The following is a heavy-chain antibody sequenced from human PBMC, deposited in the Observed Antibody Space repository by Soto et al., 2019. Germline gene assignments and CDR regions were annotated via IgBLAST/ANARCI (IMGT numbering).Heavy chain of an antibody. J-gene: IGHJ6*02. D-gene: IGHD3-3*01. CDR2: IRSKAYGGTT. Sequence: GSLRLSCTASGFTFGDYAMSWVRQAPGKGLEWVGFIRSKAYGGTTEYAASVKGRFTISRDDSKSIAYLQMNSLKTEDTAVYYCTRDRLYDFWSGYYTGIGYYYYGMDVWGQGTTVTVSS. CDR3: TRDRLYDFWSGYYTGIGYYYYGMDV. CDR1: GFTFGDYA. V-gene: IGHV3-49*04.